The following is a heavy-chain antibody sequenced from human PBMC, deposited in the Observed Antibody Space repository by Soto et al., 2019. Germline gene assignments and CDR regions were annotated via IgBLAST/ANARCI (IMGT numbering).Heavy chain of an antibody. CDR3: ARGVGPSWSYYNSYFDY. V-gene: IGHV3-21*01. CDR1: GFTFSSYS. J-gene: IGHJ4*02. D-gene: IGHD3-10*01. CDR2: ISSSSSYI. Sequence: GALRLCYAASGFTFSSYSMNGVRQAPGKGLEWVSSISSSSSYIYYADSVKGRFTISRDNAKNSLYLQMNSLRAEDTAVYYCARGVGPSWSYYNSYFDYWGQGTLVTVSS.